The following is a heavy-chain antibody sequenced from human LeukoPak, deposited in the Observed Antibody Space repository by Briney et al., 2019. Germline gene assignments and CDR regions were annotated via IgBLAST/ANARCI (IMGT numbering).Heavy chain of an antibody. D-gene: IGHD3-22*01. J-gene: IGHJ4*02. CDR2: ISRSSCNI. Sequence: GGSLRLSCAASGFTHRRYSMNWVRQARGRGREGVSSISRSSCNIYYADSVKGRFTISRDNARNSLYLQMNSLRAEDTALYYCARDRGIDSSGYYFGLAFDYWGQGTLVTVSS. CDR1: GFTHRRYS. CDR3: ARDRGIDSSGYYFGLAFDY. V-gene: IGHV3-21*04.